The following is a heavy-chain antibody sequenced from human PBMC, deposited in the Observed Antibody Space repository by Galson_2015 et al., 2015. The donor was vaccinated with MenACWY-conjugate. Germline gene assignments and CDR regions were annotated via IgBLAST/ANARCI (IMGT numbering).Heavy chain of an antibody. Sequence: GKGLEWVSYISSSSSTIYYADSVKGRFTISRDNSKSTLYLQMNSLRAEDTAVYYCAKEKTAYTSRGVDYWGQGTLVTVSS. CDR2: ISSSSSTI. D-gene: IGHD6-13*01. J-gene: IGHJ4*02. CDR3: AKEKTAYTSRGVDY. V-gene: IGHV3-48*01.